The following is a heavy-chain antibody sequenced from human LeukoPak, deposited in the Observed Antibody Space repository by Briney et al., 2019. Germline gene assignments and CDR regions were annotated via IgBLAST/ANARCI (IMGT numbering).Heavy chain of an antibody. D-gene: IGHD1-26*01. CDR3: ARWSSGMAGVWAVRAFDY. J-gene: IGHJ4*02. CDR2: IYYSGST. V-gene: IGHV4-39*01. Sequence: SETLSLTCTVSGGSISSSSYYWGWIRQPPGKGLEWIGSIYYSGSTYYNPSLKSRVTISVDTSKNQFSLKLSSVTAADTAVYYCARWSSGMAGVWAVRAFDYWGQGTLVTVSS. CDR1: GGSISSSSYY.